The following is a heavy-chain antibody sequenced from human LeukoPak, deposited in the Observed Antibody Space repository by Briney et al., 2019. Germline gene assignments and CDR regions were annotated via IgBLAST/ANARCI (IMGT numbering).Heavy chain of an antibody. Sequence: GGYLRRYCAASGFSFTTSWMSWVRQAPGKGLEWVDSIEQGGSEKYYEDSVKGRFTISRAKAKNSLFLQMNSLKAEDTAVYYCAKGHTSLAPGGQGALVIVSS. CDR1: GFSFTTSW. D-gene: IGHD5-18*01. CDR2: IEQGGSEK. J-gene: IGHJ4*02. V-gene: IGHV3-7*01. CDR3: AKGHTSLAP.